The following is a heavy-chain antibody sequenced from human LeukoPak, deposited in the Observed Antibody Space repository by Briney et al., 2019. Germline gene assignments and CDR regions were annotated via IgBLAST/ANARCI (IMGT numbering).Heavy chain of an antibody. J-gene: IGHJ4*02. CDR3: ARAAHTVAGIVY. D-gene: IGHD6-19*01. Sequence: GGSLRLSCAASGFTFSSYTMHWVRQAPGKGLEGVAVIYYDGSNKYYADSVKGRFTISRDISKNTLYLQMNSLRAEDTAVYYCARAAHTVAGIVYWGQGTLVTVSS. CDR1: GFTFSSYT. V-gene: IGHV3-30*04. CDR2: IYYDGSNK.